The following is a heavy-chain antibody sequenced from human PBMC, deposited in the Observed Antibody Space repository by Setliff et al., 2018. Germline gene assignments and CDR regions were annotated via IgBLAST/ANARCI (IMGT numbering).Heavy chain of an antibody. CDR2: IYTSWSS. CDR1: GGSISSAPYY. V-gene: IGHV4-61*09. CDR3: ARVTGFLYIDV. Sequence: SSETLSLTCTVSGGSISSAPYYWSWTRQPAGKGPEWIGHIYTSWSSNYNPSLKSRVTMSIDTSKNQFSLNLSSVTAADTAVYYCARVTGFLYIDVWGKGTTVTVSS. D-gene: IGHD3-3*01. J-gene: IGHJ6*03.